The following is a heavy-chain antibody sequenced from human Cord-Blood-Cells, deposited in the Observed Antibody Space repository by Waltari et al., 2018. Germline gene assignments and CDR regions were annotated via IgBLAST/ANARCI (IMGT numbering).Heavy chain of an antibody. Sequence: QITLKESGPTLVKPTQTLTLTCTFSGFSLSTSGVGVDWIRQPPGKALEWLALIYWNDDKRYSPSLKSRLTITKDTSKNQVVLTMTNMDPVDTATYYCAHRRSYYGSGSYYNSYYYFDYWGQGTLVTVSS. CDR2: IYWNDDK. CDR3: AHRRSYYGSGSYYNSYYYFDY. J-gene: IGHJ4*02. CDR1: GFSLSTSGVG. V-gene: IGHV2-5*01. D-gene: IGHD3-10*01.